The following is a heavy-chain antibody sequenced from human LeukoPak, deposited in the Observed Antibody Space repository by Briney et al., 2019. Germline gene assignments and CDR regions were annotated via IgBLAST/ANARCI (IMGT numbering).Heavy chain of an antibody. Sequence: SVKVSCKASGGTFSSYAISWVRQAPGQGLEWMGRITPIFGTANYAQKFQGRVTITADKSTSTAYMELSSLRSEDTAVYYCARGGDYDSPFGEYFQHWGQGTLVTVSS. CDR2: ITPIFGTA. CDR1: GGTFSSYA. V-gene: IGHV1-69*06. CDR3: ARGGDYDSPFGEYFQH. D-gene: IGHD3-22*01. J-gene: IGHJ1*01.